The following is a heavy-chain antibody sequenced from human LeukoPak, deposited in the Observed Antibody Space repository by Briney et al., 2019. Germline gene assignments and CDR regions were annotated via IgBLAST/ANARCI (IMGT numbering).Heavy chain of an antibody. V-gene: IGHV3-23*01. CDR2: ITGSGGST. CDR1: GFTFSSYA. Sequence: PGGSLRLSCEGSGFTFSSYAMTWVRQAPGKGLEGVSTITGSGGSTYYADSVKGRFTISRDNFKNTLYLQMNSLRAEDTAIYYCAKSKGELLRFDYWGQGTLVTVSS. CDR3: AKSKGELLRFDY. D-gene: IGHD1-26*01. J-gene: IGHJ4*02.